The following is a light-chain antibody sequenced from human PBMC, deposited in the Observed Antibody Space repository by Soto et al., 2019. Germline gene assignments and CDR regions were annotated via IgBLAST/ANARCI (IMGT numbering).Light chain of an antibody. CDR2: GAS. J-gene: IGKJ1*01. CDR1: QSVSSN. Sequence: EIVMTQSPATLSVSPGERATLSCRASQSVSSNLDWYQQKPGQAPRLVIYGASTRATGIPARFSGSGSGTEFTLTISSLQSEDFAVYYCQQYDDWPVTFGQGTKVEIK. CDR3: QQYDDWPVT. V-gene: IGKV3-15*01.